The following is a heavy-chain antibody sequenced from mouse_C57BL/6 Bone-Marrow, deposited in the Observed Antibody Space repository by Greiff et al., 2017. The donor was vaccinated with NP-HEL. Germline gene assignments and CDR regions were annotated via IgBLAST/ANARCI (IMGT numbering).Heavy chain of an antibody. D-gene: IGHD2-2*01. J-gene: IGHJ4*01. V-gene: IGHV1-74*01. CDR3: AIFGYDVKGYAMDY. CDR2: IHPSDSET. CDR1: GYTFTSYW. Sequence: QVQLQQPGAELVKPGASVKVSCKASGYTFTSYWMHWVKQRPGQGLEWIGRIHPSDSETNYNQKFKGKATLTVDKSSSTAYMQLSSLTSEDSAVYYCAIFGYDVKGYAMDYWGQGTSVTVSS.